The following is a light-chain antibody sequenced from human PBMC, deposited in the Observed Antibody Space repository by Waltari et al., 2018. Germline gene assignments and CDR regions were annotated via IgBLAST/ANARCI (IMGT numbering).Light chain of an antibody. Sequence: DVVMTQSPISLPVTLGQPAPIPCRASQLLVSREGNTYLNWFHQRPGKSPRRLLAKVSNRDSWVPDRFSGSGSGTDFTLRSSRVEAEDVGDYYCMQGTHWPWTFGPGTKVEI. CDR3: MQGTHWPWT. CDR1: QLLVSREGNTY. J-gene: IGKJ1*01. V-gene: IGKV2-30*01. CDR2: KVS.